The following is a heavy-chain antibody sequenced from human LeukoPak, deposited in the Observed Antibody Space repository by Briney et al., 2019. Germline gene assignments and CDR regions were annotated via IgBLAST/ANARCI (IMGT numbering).Heavy chain of an antibody. V-gene: IGHV5-10-1*01. J-gene: IGHJ4*02. CDR2: IDPSDSYT. CDR1: GYSFTSYW. CDR3: ARLTDQSDIILTGNFDY. Sequence: GEPLKISCKGSGYSFTSYWISWVRQMPGKGLEWMGRIDPSDSYTNYSPSFQGHVTISADKSISTAYLQWSSLKASDTAMYYCARLTDQSDIILTGNFDYWGQGTLVTVSS. D-gene: IGHD3-9*01.